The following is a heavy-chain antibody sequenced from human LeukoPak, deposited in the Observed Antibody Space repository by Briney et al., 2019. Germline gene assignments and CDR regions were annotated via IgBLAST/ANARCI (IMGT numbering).Heavy chain of an antibody. D-gene: IGHD3-22*01. CDR2: INLSGST. Sequence: KPSETLSLTCAVYGGSFSGYYWSWIRQPPGKGLEWIGEINLSGSTNYNPSLKSRVTISVDTSKNQFSLKLSSVTAADTAVYYCARESYYDSSGSNWFDPWGQGTLVTVSS. V-gene: IGHV4-34*01. CDR1: GGSFSGYY. J-gene: IGHJ5*02. CDR3: ARESYYDSSGSNWFDP.